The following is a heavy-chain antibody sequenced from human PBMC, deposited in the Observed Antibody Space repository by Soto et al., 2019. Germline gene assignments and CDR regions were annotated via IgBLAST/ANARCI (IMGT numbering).Heavy chain of an antibody. Sequence: GGSLRLSCAASGFTFSSYAMSLVRQAPGKGLEWVSAISGSGGSTYYADSVKRRFTISRDNSKNTLYLQMNSLRAEDTAVYYCAKDRRRDGYNNGFDYWGQGTLVTVSS. CDR3: AKDRRRDGYNNGFDY. D-gene: IGHD4-4*01. V-gene: IGHV3-23*01. CDR1: GFTFSSYA. J-gene: IGHJ4*02. CDR2: ISGSGGST.